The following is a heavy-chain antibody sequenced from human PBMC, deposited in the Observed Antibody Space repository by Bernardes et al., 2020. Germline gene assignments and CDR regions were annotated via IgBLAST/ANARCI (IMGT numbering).Heavy chain of an antibody. Sequence: ASVKVPCKASGYTFTSYDINWVRQATGQGLEWMGWMNPNSGNTGYAQKFQGRVTMTRNTSISTAYMELSSLRSEDTAVYYCARIGGGYDFWSESRYGMDVWGQGTTVTVSS. CDR3: ARIGGGYDFWSESRYGMDV. CDR2: MNPNSGNT. D-gene: IGHD3-3*01. J-gene: IGHJ6*02. V-gene: IGHV1-8*01. CDR1: GYTFTSYD.